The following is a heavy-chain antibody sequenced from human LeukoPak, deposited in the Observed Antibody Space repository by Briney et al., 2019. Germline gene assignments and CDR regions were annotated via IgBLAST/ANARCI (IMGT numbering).Heavy chain of an antibody. D-gene: IGHD4-11*01. CDR3: AAYREHYSHLPHAFDI. CDR2: IYPSGIT. Sequence: SETLSLTCTVSGDSISSNSYSWSWIRQAAGKGLEWIGRIYPSGITHYNPAPNSRVTMSMDTSKNQFSLKLTSATAADTAVYYCAAYREHYSHLPHAFDIWGQGTMVTVSS. CDR1: GDSISSNSYS. J-gene: IGHJ3*02. V-gene: IGHV4-61*02.